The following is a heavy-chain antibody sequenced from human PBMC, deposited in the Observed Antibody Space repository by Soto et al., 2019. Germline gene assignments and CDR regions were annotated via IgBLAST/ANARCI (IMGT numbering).Heavy chain of an antibody. CDR2: IYYSGST. D-gene: IGHD6-6*01. Sequence: SETLSLTCTVSGGSISSSSYYWGWIRQPPGKGLEWIGSIYYSGSTYYNPSLKSRVTISVDTSKNQFSLKLSSVTAADTAVYYCARPGGSSSFYYGMDVWGQGTTVTVSS. CDR3: ARPGGSSSFYYGMDV. V-gene: IGHV4-39*01. J-gene: IGHJ6*02. CDR1: GGSISSSSYY.